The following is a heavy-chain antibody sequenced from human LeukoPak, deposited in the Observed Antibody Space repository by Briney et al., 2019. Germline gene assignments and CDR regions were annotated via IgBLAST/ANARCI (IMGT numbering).Heavy chain of an antibody. CDR2: IIYSGNT. CDR3: ARDITGDSSGGSEQ. D-gene: IGHD7-27*01. V-gene: IGHV4-39*02. CDR1: GGSISSTSYY. Sequence: PSETLSLTCTASGGSISSTSYYWGWIRRPPGRGLEWIGGIIYSGNTKYNPSLKSRVTISVDTTKNQFSLKLTSVTAADTAVYYCARDITGDSSGGSEQWGQGTLVTVSS. J-gene: IGHJ4*02.